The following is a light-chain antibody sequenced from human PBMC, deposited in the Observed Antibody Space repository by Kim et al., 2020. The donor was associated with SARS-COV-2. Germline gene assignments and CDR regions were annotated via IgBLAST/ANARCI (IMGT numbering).Light chain of an antibody. J-gene: IGKJ2*01. CDR2: DAS. CDR1: QDISNY. Sequence: SASVGDRVTITCQASQDISNYLNWYQQKPGKAPKLLIYDASNLKTGVPSRFSGSGSGTDFSFTISSLQPEDIATYYCQQFDSLPPTFGQGTKLEI. CDR3: QQFDSLPPT. V-gene: IGKV1-33*01.